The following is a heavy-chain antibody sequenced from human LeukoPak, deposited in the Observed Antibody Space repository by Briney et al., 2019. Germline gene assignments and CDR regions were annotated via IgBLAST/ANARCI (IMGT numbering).Heavy chain of an antibody. D-gene: IGHD3-22*01. Sequence: SETLSLTCAVSGVSMRSNWWSWVRQSPGKGLEWIGEIYHSGSTNYNPSLKSRVDIAVDQSRSQFSLKLRSVSAADTAVYYCVSNGYYSIDYWGQGTLVTVSS. J-gene: IGHJ4*02. CDR3: VSNGYYSIDY. V-gene: IGHV4-4*02. CDR2: IYHSGST. CDR1: GVSMRSNW.